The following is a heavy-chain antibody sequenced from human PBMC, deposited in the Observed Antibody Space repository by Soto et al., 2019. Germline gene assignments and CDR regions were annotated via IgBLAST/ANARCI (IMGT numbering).Heavy chain of an antibody. CDR3: AKDPPWTVGPLAMDV. V-gene: IGHV3-23*01. CDR1: GFAFSTHA. D-gene: IGHD1-26*01. CDR2: FSGSGGNI. J-gene: IGHJ6*02. Sequence: EVQLLESGGGLVQPGGSLRLSCVASGFAFSTHAMSWVRQAPGKGLEWVSTFSGSGGNIYYAESVKGRLTISRDDSKNTLYLQMDSLRVEDTAIYYCAKDPPWTVGPLAMDVWGQGTTVTVSS.